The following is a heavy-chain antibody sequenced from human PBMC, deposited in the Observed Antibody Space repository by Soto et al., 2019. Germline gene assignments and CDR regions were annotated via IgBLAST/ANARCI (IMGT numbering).Heavy chain of an antibody. Sequence: QVQLVQSEAELRKPGTSVKVSCKTSGYPFTSYYMNWVRQAPGQGLEWMGVINPTDGTTTFAQKFHGRLTMTRDTSTSTVYMGLSSLRFDDTAVYYCALCGSDGSDCDNWGQGTLVAVSS. CDR3: ALCGSDGSDCDN. CDR2: INPTDGTT. CDR1: GYPFTSYY. J-gene: IGHJ4*02. D-gene: IGHD1-26*01. V-gene: IGHV1-46*01.